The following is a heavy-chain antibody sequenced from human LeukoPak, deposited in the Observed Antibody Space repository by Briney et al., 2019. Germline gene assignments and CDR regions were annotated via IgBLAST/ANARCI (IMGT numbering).Heavy chain of an antibody. V-gene: IGHV4-34*01. D-gene: IGHD6-13*01. CDR3: ARGPYRSRWSYYYYGMDV. J-gene: IGHJ6*02. Sequence: SETLSLTCAVYGVSFSGYYWSWIRQPPGKGLEWIGEINHSVSTNYNPSLKSRVTISVDTSKNPFSLKLSSVTAADTAVYYCARGPYRSRWSYYYYGMDVWGQGTTVTVSS. CDR1: GVSFSGYY. CDR2: INHSVST.